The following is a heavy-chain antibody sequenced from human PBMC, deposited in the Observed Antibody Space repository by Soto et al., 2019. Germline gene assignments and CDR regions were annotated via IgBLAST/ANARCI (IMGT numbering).Heavy chain of an antibody. Sequence: SLKVSCKASGGTFSIYTISWVRQAPGQGLEWMGRIIPILGIANYAQKFQGRVTITADKSTSTAYMELSSLRSEDTAVYYCARGIVVVPAATNWFDPWGQGTLVTVSS. CDR2: IIPILGIA. CDR1: GGTFSIYT. CDR3: ARGIVVVPAATNWFDP. J-gene: IGHJ5*02. V-gene: IGHV1-69*02. D-gene: IGHD2-2*01.